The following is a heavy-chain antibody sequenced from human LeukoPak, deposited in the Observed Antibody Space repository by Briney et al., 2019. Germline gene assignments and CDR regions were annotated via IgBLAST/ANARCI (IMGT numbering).Heavy chain of an antibody. V-gene: IGHV3-30-3*01. Sequence: GGSLRLSCAASGFTFSSYAMHWVRQAPGKGLEWVAAISYDGSNKYYADSVKGRFTVSRDNSKNTLYLQMNSLRAEDTAVYYCARDGESSSWYGNWYFDLWGRGTLVTVSS. CDR3: ARDGESSSWYGNWYFDL. CDR2: ISYDGSNK. CDR1: GFTFSSYA. J-gene: IGHJ2*01. D-gene: IGHD6-13*01.